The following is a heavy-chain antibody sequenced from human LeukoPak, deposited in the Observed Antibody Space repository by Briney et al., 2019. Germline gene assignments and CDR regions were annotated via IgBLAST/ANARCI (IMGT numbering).Heavy chain of an antibody. CDR3: ARGACSGGSCKYYYCYYYMDV. J-gene: IGHJ6*03. V-gene: IGHV4-34*01. CDR1: GGPSSGYY. Sequence: SETLSLTCAVYGGPSSGYYWSWIRQPPGRGLEWIGEINHSGSTNYNPSLKSRVTISVDTFKNQCALKLSSVTAADTDVYYCARGACSGGSCKYYYCYYYMDVWGKGTTVTVSS. D-gene: IGHD2-15*01. CDR2: INHSGST.